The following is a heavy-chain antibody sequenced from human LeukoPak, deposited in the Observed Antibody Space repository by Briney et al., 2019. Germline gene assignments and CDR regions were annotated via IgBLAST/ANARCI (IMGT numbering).Heavy chain of an antibody. CDR2: ISSIGSTI. CDR1: GFTFSDYY. CDR3: ARAWFYDSSGYESNY. Sequence: PGGSLRLSCAASGFTFSDYYMSWIRQAPGKGLEWVSYISSIGSTIYYAGSVKGRFTISRDNAKNSLYLQMNSLRAEDTAVHYCARAWFYDSSGYESNYWGQGTLVTVSS. D-gene: IGHD3-22*01. J-gene: IGHJ4*02. V-gene: IGHV3-11*04.